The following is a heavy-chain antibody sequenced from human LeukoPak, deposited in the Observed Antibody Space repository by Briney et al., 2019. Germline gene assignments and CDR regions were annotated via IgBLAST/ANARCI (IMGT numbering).Heavy chain of an antibody. Sequence: PSETLSLTCTVSGASISSSSYYWGWIRQPPGKGLEWIGSIYYSGSTYYNPSLKSRVTISVDTSKNQFSLKLSSVTAADTAVYYCASVLCGDHVNYWGQGTLVTVSS. CDR1: GASISSSSYY. CDR3: ASVLCGDHVNY. D-gene: IGHD2-21*01. CDR2: IYYSGST. J-gene: IGHJ4*02. V-gene: IGHV4-39*07.